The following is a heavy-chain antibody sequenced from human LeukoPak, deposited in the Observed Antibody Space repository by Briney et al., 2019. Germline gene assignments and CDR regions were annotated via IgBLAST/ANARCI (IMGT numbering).Heavy chain of an antibody. D-gene: IGHD5-12*01. CDR3: AKDQWRSGYVTTAGDY. CDR2: ISSNGGST. J-gene: IGHJ4*02. V-gene: IGHV3-64*01. CDR1: GFTFSSYA. Sequence: PGGSLRLSCAASGFTFSSYAMHWVRQAPGRGLDYVSSISSNGGSTYYANSVKGRFTISRDNSKNTLYLQMGSLRAEDMAVYYCAKDQWRSGYVTTAGDYWGQGTLVTVSS.